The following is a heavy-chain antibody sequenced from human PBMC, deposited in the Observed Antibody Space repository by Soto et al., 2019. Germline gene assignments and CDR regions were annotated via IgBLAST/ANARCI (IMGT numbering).Heavy chain of an antibody. CDR1: GGAISSGGYY. CDR3: ARGGATLRYNWFDP. D-gene: IGHD1-26*01. J-gene: IGHJ5*02. CDR2: ISYSGST. V-gene: IGHV4-31*03. Sequence: QVQLQESGPGLVKPSQTLSLTCTVSGGAISSGGYYWSWIRQHPGKGLEWIGYISYSGSTYYNPSLKSRVTISVDTSKNQFSLKLSSVTAADTAVYYCARGGATLRYNWFDPWGQGTLVTVSS.